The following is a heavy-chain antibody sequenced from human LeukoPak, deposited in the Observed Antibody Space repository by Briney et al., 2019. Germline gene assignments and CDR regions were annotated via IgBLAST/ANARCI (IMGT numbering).Heavy chain of an antibody. Sequence: SETLSLTCTVSGGSISSHYWSWIRQPPGKGLEWIGYIYYSGSTSHNPSLKSRVTISIDTSKNQFSLKVTSVTAADAAVYYCARAGFYASVNQYYYYYYMDVWGTGTTVTVSS. D-gene: IGHD2/OR15-2a*01. J-gene: IGHJ6*03. CDR2: IYYSGST. CDR1: GGSISSHY. V-gene: IGHV4-59*11. CDR3: ARAGFYASVNQYYYYYYMDV.